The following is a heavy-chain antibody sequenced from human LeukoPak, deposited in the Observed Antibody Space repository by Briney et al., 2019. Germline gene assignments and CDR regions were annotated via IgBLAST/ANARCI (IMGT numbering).Heavy chain of an antibody. CDR1: GGSISSYY. CDR3: ARETAYYDFWSGRAFDY. Sequence: PSETLSLTCTVSGGSISSYYWSWIRQPAGKGLEWIGRIYTSGSTNYNPSLKSRVTMSVDTSENQFSLKLSSVTAADTAVYYCARETAYYDFWSGRAFDYWGQGTLVTVSS. D-gene: IGHD3-3*01. CDR2: IYTSGST. V-gene: IGHV4-4*07. J-gene: IGHJ4*02.